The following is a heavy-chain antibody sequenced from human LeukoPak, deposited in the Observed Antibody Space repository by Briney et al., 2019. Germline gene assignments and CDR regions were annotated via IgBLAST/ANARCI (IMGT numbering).Heavy chain of an antibody. V-gene: IGHV1-2*02. Sequence: GASVKVSCKAFGYTFTDYFVHWVRQAPGQGLEWMGWINSNTGGTNYVQKFQGRVTMTRDTSISTLYMELNSLRSDDTAVYYCARDLGLTCISTSCPPDYWGQGTLVTVSS. D-gene: IGHD2-2*01. J-gene: IGHJ4*02. CDR2: INSNTGGT. CDR3: ARDLGLTCISTSCPPDY. CDR1: GYTFTDYF.